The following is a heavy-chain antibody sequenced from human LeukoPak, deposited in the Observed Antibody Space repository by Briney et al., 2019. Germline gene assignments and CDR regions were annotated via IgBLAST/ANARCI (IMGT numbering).Heavy chain of an antibody. CDR1: GFIFSSYW. Sequence: AGGSLRLSCAVSGFIFSSYWMSWVRQAPGKGLEWVANIKEDGSEKYYVDSVKGRFTISRDNAKNSLYLQMSSLRVEDTAVYYCAGGPLIPAAGTSWGQGTLVTVSS. D-gene: IGHD6-13*01. V-gene: IGHV3-7*01. J-gene: IGHJ4*02. CDR3: AGGPLIPAAGTS. CDR2: IKEDGSEK.